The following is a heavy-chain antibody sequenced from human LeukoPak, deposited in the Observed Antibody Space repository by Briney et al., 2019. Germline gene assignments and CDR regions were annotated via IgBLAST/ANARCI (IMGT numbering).Heavy chain of an antibody. CDR3: ASQTLTDDAFDI. CDR1: GGSVSSGTYY. D-gene: IGHD1-20*01. J-gene: IGHJ3*02. Sequence: TSQTLSLTXTVSGGSVSSGTYYWNWIRQPAEKGLVWIGRMYTSGRTNYNPSLKSRVTISVDTSKNQFSLKLTSVTAADTAVYYCASQTLTDDAFDIWGQGTMVTVSS. V-gene: IGHV4-61*02. CDR2: MYTSGRT.